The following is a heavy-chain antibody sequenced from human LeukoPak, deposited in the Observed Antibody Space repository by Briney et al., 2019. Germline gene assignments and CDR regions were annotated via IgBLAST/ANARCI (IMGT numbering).Heavy chain of an antibody. CDR1: GFTFSTSW. D-gene: IGHD5-18*01. Sequence: GGSLRLSCGASGFTFSTSWMIWVRQAPGKGLEWVANLNQDGSEKYYVDSVKGRFTISRDNGRNSLYLQMNSLRAEDTALYYCAKELLVDTAMVACFDYWGQGTLVTVSS. V-gene: IGHV3-7*03. CDR2: LNQDGSEK. J-gene: IGHJ4*02. CDR3: AKELLVDTAMVACFDY.